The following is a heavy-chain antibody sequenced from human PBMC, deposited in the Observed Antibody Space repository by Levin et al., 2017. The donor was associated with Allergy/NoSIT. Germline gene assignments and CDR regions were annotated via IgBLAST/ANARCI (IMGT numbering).Heavy chain of an antibody. V-gene: IGHV2-70*11. CDR2: IDWDDDK. D-gene: IGHD3-10*01. CDR3: SRATNHYYGRGFDY. Sequence: PTLVKPTQTLTLTCTFSGFSLTTSGMCVSWIRQPPGNALEWLARIDWDDDKYYSTSLKTRLTISRDTSKNQVVLTMTSMDPVDTATYYCSRATNHYYGRGFDYWGQGTPVTVSS. CDR1: GFSLTTSGMC. J-gene: IGHJ4*02.